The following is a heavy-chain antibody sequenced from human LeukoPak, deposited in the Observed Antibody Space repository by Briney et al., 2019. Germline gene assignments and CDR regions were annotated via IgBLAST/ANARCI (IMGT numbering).Heavy chain of an antibody. V-gene: IGHV1-8*01. Sequence: ASVKVSCKASGYTFTSYDIHWVRQATGQGLEWMGRMNPNRGDTDYAQKFQGRVTMTRDTSISTAYMELSSLRSEDTAVYYCARDADSSSYVYWGQGTLVTVSS. CDR1: GYTFTSYD. CDR2: MNPNRGDT. D-gene: IGHD6-13*01. J-gene: IGHJ4*02. CDR3: ARDADSSSYVY.